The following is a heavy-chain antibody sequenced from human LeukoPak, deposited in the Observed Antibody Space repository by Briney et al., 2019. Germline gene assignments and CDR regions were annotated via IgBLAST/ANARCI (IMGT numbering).Heavy chain of an antibody. Sequence: SETLSLTCTVSGDSISSSISYWGWIRQPPGRGLEWIESIYYSGSTHYNPSLKSRVFISVDTSKNQFSLKLSSVTAADTAVYYCARNHTHEGYGYYFDYWGQGTLITVSS. V-gene: IGHV4-39*01. D-gene: IGHD5-18*01. J-gene: IGHJ4*02. CDR3: ARNHTHEGYGYYFDY. CDR1: GDSISSSISY. CDR2: IYYSGST.